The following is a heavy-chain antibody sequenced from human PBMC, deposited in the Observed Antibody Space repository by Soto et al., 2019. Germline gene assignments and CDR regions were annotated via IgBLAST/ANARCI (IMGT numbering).Heavy chain of an antibody. Sequence: QVQLQQWGAGLLKPSETLSLTCAVYGGSFSGYYWTWIRQPPGTGLEWIGEINQSGSTNYNPSLKSRVTMSVDTSKNQFSLKLTSVTSAVTAVYCCARDRITGLFDYWGQGTLVTVSS. CDR3: ARDRITGLFDY. CDR2: INQSGST. CDR1: GGSFSGYY. D-gene: IGHD2-8*02. V-gene: IGHV4-34*01. J-gene: IGHJ4*02.